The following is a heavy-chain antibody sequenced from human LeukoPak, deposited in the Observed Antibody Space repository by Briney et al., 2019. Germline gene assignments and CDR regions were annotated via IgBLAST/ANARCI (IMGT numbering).Heavy chain of an antibody. D-gene: IGHD3-3*01. Sequence: GGSLRLSRAASGFTFSSYAMHWVRQAPGKGLEWVAVISYDGSNKYYADSVKGRFTISRDNSKNTLYLQMNSLRAEDTAVYYCAGQVLEWSGGWFDPWGQGTLVTVSS. V-gene: IGHV3-30-3*01. CDR3: AGQVLEWSGGWFDP. J-gene: IGHJ5*02. CDR1: GFTFSSYA. CDR2: ISYDGSNK.